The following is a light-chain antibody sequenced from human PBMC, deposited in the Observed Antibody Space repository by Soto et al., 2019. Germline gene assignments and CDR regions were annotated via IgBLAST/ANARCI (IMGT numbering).Light chain of an antibody. J-gene: IGKJ1*01. Sequence: EIVMTQSPATLSVSPGERATLSCRASESVSDKLAWYQQKPGQAPRLLIYDASTRVTGIPARFSGGGSGTDFTLTITSLQSEDFAVYYCQQYNKWPSWTFGQGTKVDIK. CDR3: QQYNKWPSWT. V-gene: IGKV3-15*01. CDR1: ESVSDK. CDR2: DAS.